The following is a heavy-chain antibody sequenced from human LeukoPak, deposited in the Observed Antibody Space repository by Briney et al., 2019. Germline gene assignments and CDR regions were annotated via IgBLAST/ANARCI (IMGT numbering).Heavy chain of an antibody. J-gene: IGHJ4*02. CDR2: IHSSGGS. CDR3: ARLGSYHGF. D-gene: IGHD1-26*01. Sequence: SETLSLICTVSGASISNYYWSWIRQPPEKGLEWMGHIHSSGGSSYYPSLKSRLTLSIDTSRNQLSLKLPSVTAADTAVYFCARLGSYHGFWGQGALVTVSS. V-gene: IGHV4-4*09. CDR1: GASISNYY.